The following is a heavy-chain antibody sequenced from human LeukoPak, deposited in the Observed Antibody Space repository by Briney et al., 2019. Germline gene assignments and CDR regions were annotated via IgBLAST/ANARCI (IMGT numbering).Heavy chain of an antibody. V-gene: IGHV3-21*01. D-gene: IGHD2-15*01. CDR3: ARDFGYCSGGSCRLDY. Sequence: PGGSLRLSCAASGFTFSSYSMNWVRQAPGKGLEWVSSISSSSSYIYYADSVKGRFTISRDNAKNSLYLQMNSLRAEDTAVYYCARDFGYCSGGSCRLDYWGQGTLVTVSS. J-gene: IGHJ4*02. CDR2: ISSSSSYI. CDR1: GFTFSSYS.